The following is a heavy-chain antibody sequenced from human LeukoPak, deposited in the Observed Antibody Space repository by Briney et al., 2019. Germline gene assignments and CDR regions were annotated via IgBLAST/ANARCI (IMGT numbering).Heavy chain of an antibody. CDR2: INHSGST. Sequence: PSETLSLTCAVYGGSFSGYYWSWIRQPPGKGLEWIGEINHSGSTNYNPSLKSRVTISVDTSKNQFSLKLSSVTAADTAVYYCAKAKGSNWIIDYWGQGTLVSVSS. V-gene: IGHV4-34*01. D-gene: IGHD1-20*01. CDR3: AKAKGSNWIIDY. CDR1: GGSFSGYY. J-gene: IGHJ4*02.